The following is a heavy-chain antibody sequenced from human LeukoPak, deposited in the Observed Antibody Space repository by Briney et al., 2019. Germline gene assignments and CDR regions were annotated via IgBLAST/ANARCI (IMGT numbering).Heavy chain of an antibody. V-gene: IGHV4-31*03. CDR2: IYYSGST. CDR3: ARTIKSGNYYWFDP. Sequence: KTSETLSLTCTVSSGSISSSGYYCSWIRQHPGKGLEWIGCIYYSGSTYYNPSLKSRVTISVDTSKNQFSLSLSSVTAADTAVYYCARTIKSGNYYWFDPWGQGTLVTVSS. J-gene: IGHJ5*02. CDR1: SGSISSSGYY. D-gene: IGHD1-26*01.